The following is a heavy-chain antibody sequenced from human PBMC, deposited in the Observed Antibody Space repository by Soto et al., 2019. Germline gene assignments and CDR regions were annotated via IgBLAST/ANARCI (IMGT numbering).Heavy chain of an antibody. CDR2: TYYRSKWYN. Sequence: SQTLSLTCAISGDSVSSNSAAWNWIRQSPSRGLEWLGRTYYRSKWYNDYAVSVKSRITINPDTSKNQFSLQLNSVTPEDTAVYYCARGLGELRSHYYYYYGMDVWGQGTTVTVSS. D-gene: IGHD3-16*01. V-gene: IGHV6-1*01. CDR1: GDSVSSNSAA. J-gene: IGHJ6*02. CDR3: ARGLGELRSHYYYYYGMDV.